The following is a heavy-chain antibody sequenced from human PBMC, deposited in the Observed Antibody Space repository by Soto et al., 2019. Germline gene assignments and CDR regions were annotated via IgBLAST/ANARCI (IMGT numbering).Heavy chain of an antibody. Sequence: PSKALSGTCAVPGGSRSSSNWWSCVRQPPGEGLEWIGEIYHSGSTNYNPSLKSRVTISVDKSKNQFSLKLSSVTAADTAVYYCAIVSRDDTADYWGQVSLFTVSS. D-gene: IGHD3-9*01. V-gene: IGHV4-4*02. J-gene: IGHJ4*02. CDR3: AIVSRDDTADY. CDR2: IYHSGST. CDR1: GGSRSSSNW.